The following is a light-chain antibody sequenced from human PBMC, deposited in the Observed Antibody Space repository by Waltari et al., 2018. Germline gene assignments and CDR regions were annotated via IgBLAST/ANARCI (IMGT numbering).Light chain of an antibody. J-gene: IGKJ3*01. V-gene: IGKV1-39*01. Sequence: DIQMTQSPSSLSASVGDRVTITCRASQSISNHLNWYQQKPGEAPKLLIYGASRLQSGVPSRFSGSRSGTDFALTISSLQPEDFATYYCQQSYSTLPFTFGPGTKVDFK. CDR3: QQSYSTLPFT. CDR1: QSISNH. CDR2: GAS.